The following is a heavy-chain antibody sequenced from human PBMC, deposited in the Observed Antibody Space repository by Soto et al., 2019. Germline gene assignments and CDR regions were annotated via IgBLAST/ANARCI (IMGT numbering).Heavy chain of an antibody. V-gene: IGHV4-31*03. J-gene: IGHJ4*02. CDR1: GCSISSGGYY. D-gene: IGHD5-18*01. CDR2: IYYSGST. CDR3: ARAMPGYSYGYGYFDY. Sequence: PSETLSLTCTVSGCSISSGGYYWSWIRQHPGKGLEWIGYIYYSGSTYYNPSLKSRVTISVDTSKNQFSLKLSSVTAADTAVYYCARAMPGYSYGYGYFDYWGQGTLVTVSS.